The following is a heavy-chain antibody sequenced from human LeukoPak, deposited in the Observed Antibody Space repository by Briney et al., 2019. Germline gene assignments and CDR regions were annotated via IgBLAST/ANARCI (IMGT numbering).Heavy chain of an antibody. D-gene: IGHD2-2*01. J-gene: IGHJ4*02. V-gene: IGHV3-30-3*01. CDR2: ISYDGSNK. CDR3: ARDLVVVRALDY. CDR1: GFTFSSYA. Sequence: GRSLRLSCAASGFTFSSYAMHWVRQVSGKGLEWVAIISYDGSNKYYADSVKGRFTISRDNAKNTLYLQMNSLRAEDTAMYYCARDLVVVRALDYWGQGALVTVSS.